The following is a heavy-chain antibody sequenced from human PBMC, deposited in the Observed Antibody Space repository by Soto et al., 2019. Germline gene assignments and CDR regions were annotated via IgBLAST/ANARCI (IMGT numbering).Heavy chain of an antibody. CDR3: ARVPDY. J-gene: IGHJ4*02. D-gene: IGHD2-2*01. V-gene: IGHV4-59*01. CDR1: GGSMNIYY. CDR2: VRDTGST. Sequence: SETLSLTCTVSGGSMNIYYWTWIRQPPGKGLEWIGYVRDTGSTNYNPSLKSRVTISIDTSRNQFSLSLSSVTAADTAVYFCARVPDYWGQGILVTVSS.